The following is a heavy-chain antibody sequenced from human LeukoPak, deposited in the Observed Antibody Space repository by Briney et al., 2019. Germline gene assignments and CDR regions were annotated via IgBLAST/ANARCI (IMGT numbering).Heavy chain of an antibody. D-gene: IGHD3-10*01. Sequence: GGSLRLSCAASGFTFSSYSMNWVRQAPGKGLEWVSSISTSSSYIYYADSVKGRFTISRDNAKNSLYLQMKSLSAEDTAVYYCARDYVSGSFGPWGQGTLVTVSS. J-gene: IGHJ5*02. CDR1: GFTFSSYS. CDR2: ISTSSSYI. CDR3: ARDYVSGSFGP. V-gene: IGHV3-21*01.